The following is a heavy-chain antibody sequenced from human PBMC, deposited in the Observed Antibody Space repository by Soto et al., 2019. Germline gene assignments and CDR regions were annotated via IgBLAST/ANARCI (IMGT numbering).Heavy chain of an antibody. CDR3: ARSAIPVAEYYDFWSGYSPYFDY. D-gene: IGHD3-3*01. Sequence: SETLSLTCTVSGGSISSGGYYWSWIRQHPGKGLEWIGYIYYSGSTYYNPSLRSRVTISVDTSKNQFSLKLSSVTAADTAVYYCARSAIPVAEYYDFWSGYSPYFDYWGQGTLVTVSS. CDR2: IYYSGST. CDR1: GGSISSGGYY. V-gene: IGHV4-31*03. J-gene: IGHJ4*02.